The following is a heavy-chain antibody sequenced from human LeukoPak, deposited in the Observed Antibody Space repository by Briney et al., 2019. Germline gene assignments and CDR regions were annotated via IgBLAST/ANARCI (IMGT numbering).Heavy chain of an antibody. J-gene: IGHJ4*02. Sequence: GGSLRLSCAASGFTFSSYAMSWVRQAPGKGLEWVSAISSSSSYIYYADSVRGRFTISRDNAKNSLYLQMNSLRAEDTAVYYCAVERLYDSTGYWGQGTLVTVSS. V-gene: IGHV3-21*01. CDR3: AVERLYDSTGY. CDR2: ISSSSSYI. D-gene: IGHD2-8*02. CDR1: GFTFSSYA.